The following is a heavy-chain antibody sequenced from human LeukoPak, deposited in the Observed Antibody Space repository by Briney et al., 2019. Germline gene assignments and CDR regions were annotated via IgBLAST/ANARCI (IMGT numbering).Heavy chain of an antibody. V-gene: IGHV3-23*01. Sequence: GRSLRLSCAASGFTFSSYAMSWVRQAPGKRLKWVSSIDASGGATYYADSVKGRFTISRDNSKNTFYLQMNNLRAEDTAVYFCAKGSGSGWYGWFAPWGQGTLVTVSS. D-gene: IGHD6-19*01. CDR2: IDASGGAT. J-gene: IGHJ5*02. CDR3: AKGSGSGWYGWFAP. CDR1: GFTFSSYA.